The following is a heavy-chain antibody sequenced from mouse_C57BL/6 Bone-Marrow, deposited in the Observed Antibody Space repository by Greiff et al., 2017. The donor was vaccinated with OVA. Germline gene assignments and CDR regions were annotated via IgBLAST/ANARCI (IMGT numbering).Heavy chain of an antibody. J-gene: IGHJ3*01. CDR3: ARLSMVTTCPFAY. CDR1: GFTFSSYG. D-gene: IGHD2-2*01. V-gene: IGHV5-6*01. CDR2: ISSGGSYT. Sequence: EVKVVESGGDLVKPGGSLKLSCAASGFTFSSYGMSWVRQTPDKRLEWVATISSGGSYTYYQDSVKGRFTISRDNAKNTLYLQMSSLKSEDTAMYYCARLSMVTTCPFAYWGQGTLVTVSA.